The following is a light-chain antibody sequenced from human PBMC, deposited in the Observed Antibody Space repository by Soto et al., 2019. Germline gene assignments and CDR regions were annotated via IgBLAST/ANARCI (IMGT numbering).Light chain of an antibody. V-gene: IGKV1-5*01. CDR3: QQYNSYPLT. CDR1: LSIDIW. Sequence: DIQMTQSPSTLSAYEGDRVTITCRAILSIDIWLAWYQQRPGRAPKLLIYVVANLETGVPSRFSGSGSETEFTLTISSLQPDDFAIYYCQQYNSYPLTFGGGTKV. CDR2: VVA. J-gene: IGKJ4*01.